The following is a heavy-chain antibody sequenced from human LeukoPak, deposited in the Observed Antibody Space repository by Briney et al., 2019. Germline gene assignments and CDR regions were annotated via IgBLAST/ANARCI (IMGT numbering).Heavy chain of an antibody. Sequence: ASVKVSCKASGYTFTSYDINWVRQATGQGLEWMGWINPNSGNTDYAQKFQGRVTMTRNTSISTAYMELSSRRSEDTAVDYCARGGHPPITMVRGVIFPLGDWGQGTLVTVS. CDR3: ARGGHPPITMVRGVIFPLGD. J-gene: IGHJ4*02. D-gene: IGHD3-10*01. V-gene: IGHV1-8*01. CDR1: GYTFTSYD. CDR2: INPNSGNT.